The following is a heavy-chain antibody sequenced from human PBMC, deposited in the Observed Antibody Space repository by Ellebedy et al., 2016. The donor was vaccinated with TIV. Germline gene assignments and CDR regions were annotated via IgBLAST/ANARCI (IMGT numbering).Heavy chain of an antibody. CDR3: AKEAFTTIAVAGAFDY. CDR2: IRSDKSAI. CDR1: GFSASA. J-gene: IGHJ4*02. V-gene: IGHV3-30*02. Sequence: GGSLRLSCAASGFSASAMHWVRQAPGKGLEWVAFIRSDKSAIYYADSARGRFTISRDNSKNTLFLQMNNVRAGDTARYYCAKEAFTTIAVAGAFDYWGQGALVTVSS. D-gene: IGHD6-13*01.